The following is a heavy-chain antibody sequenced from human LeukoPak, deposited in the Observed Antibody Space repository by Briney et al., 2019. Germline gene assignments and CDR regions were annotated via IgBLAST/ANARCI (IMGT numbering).Heavy chain of an antibody. Sequence: PSETLSLTCTVSGGSINSYYWTWIRQPPGKALEWIGYIYYSGSTYYNPSLKSRVTISLDTSKNQFSLKLSSVTAADTAVYYCARDANPFSNINWFDPWGQGTLVTVSS. CDR1: GGSINSYY. CDR2: IYYSGST. D-gene: IGHD4-11*01. CDR3: ARDANPFSNINWFDP. V-gene: IGHV4-59*01. J-gene: IGHJ5*02.